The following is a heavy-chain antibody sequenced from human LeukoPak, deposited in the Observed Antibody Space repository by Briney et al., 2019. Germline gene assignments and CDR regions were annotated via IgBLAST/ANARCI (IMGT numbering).Heavy chain of an antibody. V-gene: IGHV1-8*01. CDR2: MNPNSGNT. CDR3: ARGEGYYGSGSYDY. J-gene: IGHJ4*02. D-gene: IGHD3-10*01. Sequence: ASVKVSCKASGYTFTSYDTNWVRQATGQGLEWMGWMNPNSGNTGYAQKFQGRVTMTRNTSISTAYMELSSLGSEDTAVYYCARGEGYYGSGSYDYWGQGTLVTVSS. CDR1: GYTFTSYD.